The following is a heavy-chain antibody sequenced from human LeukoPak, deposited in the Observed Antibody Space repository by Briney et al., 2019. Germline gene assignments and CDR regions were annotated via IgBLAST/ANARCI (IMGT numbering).Heavy chain of an antibody. CDR3: ARVVAGRRFDP. V-gene: IGHV4-59*01. J-gene: IGHJ5*02. CDR2: IYYSGST. CDR1: GGSISSYH. Sequence: SETLSLTCTVSGGSISSYHWSWIRHPPGKGREWIGYIYYSGSTNYNPSLKSRVTISVDTSKTQFSLKVNSVPAADTAVYYCARVVAGRRFDPWGQGTLVTVSS. D-gene: IGHD6-19*01.